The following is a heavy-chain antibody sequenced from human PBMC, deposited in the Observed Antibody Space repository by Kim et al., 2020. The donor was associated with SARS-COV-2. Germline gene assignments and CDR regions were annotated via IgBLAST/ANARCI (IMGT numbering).Heavy chain of an antibody. CDR3: ARVGNGDYPPFYYYYMDV. D-gene: IGHD4-17*01. V-gene: IGHV3-53*01. J-gene: IGHJ6*03. Sequence: KGRFTISRDNSKNTLYLQMNSLRAEDTAVYYCARVGNGDYPPFYYYYMDVWGKGTTVTVSS.